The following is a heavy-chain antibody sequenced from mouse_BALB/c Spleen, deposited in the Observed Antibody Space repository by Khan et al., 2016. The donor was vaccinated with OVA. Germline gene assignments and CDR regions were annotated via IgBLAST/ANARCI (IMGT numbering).Heavy chain of an antibody. J-gene: IGHJ3*01. V-gene: IGHV3-2*02. CDR1: GYSITSEYA. CDR2: INYSGNT. CDR3: TRKDYYDYDPFPY. Sequence: EVQLQESGPGLVKPSQSLSLTCTVTGYSITSEYAWNWIRHFPGNKLEWMGYINYSGNTSYNPSLKSRISITRDTSKNQFFLQLNSVTTEDTATYDSTRKDYYDYDPFPYWGQGTLVTVSA. D-gene: IGHD2-4*01.